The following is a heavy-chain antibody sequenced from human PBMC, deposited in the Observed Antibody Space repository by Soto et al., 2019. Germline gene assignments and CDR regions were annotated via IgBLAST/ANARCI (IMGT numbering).Heavy chain of an antibody. V-gene: IGHV3-43D*04. Sequence: GVSLRLSCAVSEFTFADYAVHWVRQSAGKGLEWVSFINADGSEKYYADSVRGRFTISRDNSKDSFYLQMNSLRLEDNAMYYCAKAKFYYDSSPYDSWGQGTLVT. CDR3: AKAKFYYDSSPYDS. CDR2: INADGSEK. D-gene: IGHD3-22*01. CDR1: EFTFADYA. J-gene: IGHJ4*02.